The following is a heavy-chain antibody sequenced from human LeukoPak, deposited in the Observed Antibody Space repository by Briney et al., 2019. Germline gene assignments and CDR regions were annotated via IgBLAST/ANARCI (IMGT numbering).Heavy chain of an antibody. CDR2: IYSDDDK. Sequence: SGPTLVNPPQTLTLTCTFSGFSLSTSGVGVGWIRQPPGKALEWLALIYSDDDKRYSPSLKSRLTITKDTSKNQVVLTMTNMDPVDTATYYCAHFGYSGYDFYWFDPWGQGTLVTVSS. D-gene: IGHD5-12*01. CDR1: GFSLSTSGVG. V-gene: IGHV2-5*02. CDR3: AHFGYSGYDFYWFDP. J-gene: IGHJ5*02.